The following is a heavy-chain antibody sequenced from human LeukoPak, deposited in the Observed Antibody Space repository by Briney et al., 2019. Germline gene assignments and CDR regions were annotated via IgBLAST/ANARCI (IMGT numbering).Heavy chain of an antibody. CDR2: MNPNSGNT. CDR1: GYTFTSYE. D-gene: IGHD6-19*01. J-gene: IGHJ4*02. V-gene: IGHV1-8*01. Sequence: GASVKVSCKASGYTFTSYEINWVRQATGQGLELMGWMNPNSGNTGYAQKFQGRGTMTRNTSIRTAYMELSSLRSEDTAVYYCAREDVAGTVDYWGQGTLVTVSS. CDR3: AREDVAGTVDY.